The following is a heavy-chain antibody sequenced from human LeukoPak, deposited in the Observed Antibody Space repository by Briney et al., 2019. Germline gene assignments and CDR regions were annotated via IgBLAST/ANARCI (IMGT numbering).Heavy chain of an antibody. J-gene: IGHJ4*02. CDR3: ARGNRSPYYYGSGSYYYFDY. CDR2: INHSGST. Sequence: SETLSLTCAVYDGSFSGYYWSWIRQPPGKGLEWIGEINHSGSTNYNPSLKSRVTISVDTSKNQSSLKLSSVTAADTAVYYCARGNRSPYYYGSGSYYYFDYWGQGTLVTVSS. V-gene: IGHV4-34*01. CDR1: DGSFSGYY. D-gene: IGHD3-10*01.